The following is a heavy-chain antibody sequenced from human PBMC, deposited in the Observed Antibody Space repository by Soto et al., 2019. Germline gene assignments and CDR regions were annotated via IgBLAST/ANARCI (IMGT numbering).Heavy chain of an antibody. CDR1: GGSISRYY. CDR2: MYNTGST. V-gene: IGHV4-59*01. Sequence: QVRLQESGPGLVKPSETLSLTCTVSGGSISRYYWSWIRQPPGKGLEWIGYMYNTGSTIYNPSLKSRVTIPVDTSKNQFSLKLNSVTAADTAVYYCARDLWGYCGADCYPLDVWGQGTTVTVSS. J-gene: IGHJ6*02. CDR3: ARDLWGYCGADCYPLDV. D-gene: IGHD2-21*02.